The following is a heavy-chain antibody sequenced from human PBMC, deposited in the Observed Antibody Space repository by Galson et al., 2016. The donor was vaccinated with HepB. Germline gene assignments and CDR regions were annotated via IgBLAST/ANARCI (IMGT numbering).Heavy chain of an antibody. CDR1: GFTFNRYS. J-gene: IGHJ6*02. V-gene: IGHV3-53*01. Sequence: SLRLSCAASGFTFNRYSMNWVRQAPGKGLEWVSVSYGGGNTYYAESVKGRFTISRDNSKNTVFLEMNNLRADDTAVYYCARDPGLRNGMDVWGQGTTVTVSS. CDR3: ARDPGLRNGMDV. CDR2: SYGGGNT.